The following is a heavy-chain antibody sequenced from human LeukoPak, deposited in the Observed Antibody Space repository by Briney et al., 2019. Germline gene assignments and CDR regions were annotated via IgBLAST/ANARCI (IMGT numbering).Heavy chain of an antibody. CDR1: GGSISSYY. D-gene: IGHD3-22*01. CDR3: AREVDHYDSSGYLD. V-gene: IGHV4-59*01. CDR2: IYYSGST. Sequence: SETLSLTCTVSGGSISSYYWSWIRQPPGKGLEWIGYIYYSGSTNYNPSLKSRVTISVDTSKNQFSLKLSSVTAADTAVYYCAREVDHYDSSGYLDWGQGTLVTVSS. J-gene: IGHJ4*02.